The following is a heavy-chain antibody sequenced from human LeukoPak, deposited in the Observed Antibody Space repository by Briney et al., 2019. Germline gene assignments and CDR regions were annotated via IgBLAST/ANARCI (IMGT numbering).Heavy chain of an antibody. CDR2: INHSGST. CDR3: ARGLYDFWSGRRFGMDV. J-gene: IGHJ6*02. D-gene: IGHD3-3*01. V-gene: IGHV4-34*01. CDR1: GGSFSGYY. Sequence: KPSETLSLTCAVYGGSFSGYYWSWIRQPPGKGLEWIGEINHSGSTNYNPSLKSRVTISVATSKNQFSLKLSSVTAADTAVYYCARGLYDFWSGRRFGMDVWGQGTTVTVSS.